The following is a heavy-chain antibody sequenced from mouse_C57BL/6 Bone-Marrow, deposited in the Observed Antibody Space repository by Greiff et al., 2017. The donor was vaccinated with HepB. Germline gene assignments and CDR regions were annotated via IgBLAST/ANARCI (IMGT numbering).Heavy chain of an antibody. J-gene: IGHJ2*01. CDR1: GFTFTDYY. V-gene: IGHV7-3*01. CDR3: ARYDDDGLDY. D-gene: IGHD2-4*01. Sequence: DVMLVESGGGLVQPGGSLSLSCAASGFTFTDYYMSWVRQPPGKALEWLGFIRNKANGYTTEYSASVKGRFTISRDNSQSILYLQMNALRAEDSATYYCARYDDDGLDYWGQGTTLTVSS. CDR2: IRNKANGYTT.